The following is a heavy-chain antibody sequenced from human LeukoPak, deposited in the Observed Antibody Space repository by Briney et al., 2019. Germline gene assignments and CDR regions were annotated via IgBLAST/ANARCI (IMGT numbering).Heavy chain of an antibody. CDR1: GFTVSSNY. CDR2: IYSSGTT. V-gene: IGHV3-66*01. J-gene: IGHJ6*02. Sequence: GGSLRLSCAASGFTVSSNYMSWVRQAPGKGLEWVSVIYSSGTTYYADSVKGRFTISRDNSKNTLYLQMNSLRAEDTAVYYCARYGSGSQSPYYYGMDVWGQGTTVTVSS. D-gene: IGHD3-10*01. CDR3: ARYGSGSQSPYYYGMDV.